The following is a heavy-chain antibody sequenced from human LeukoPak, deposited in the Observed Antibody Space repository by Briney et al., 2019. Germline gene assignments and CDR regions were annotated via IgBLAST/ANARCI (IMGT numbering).Heavy chain of an antibody. V-gene: IGHV7-4-1*02. D-gene: IGHD2-15*01. Sequence: ASVKVSCKASGYTFTSYAMNWVRQAPGQGLEWMGWINTNTGNPTYAQGLTGRFVFSLDTSVSTAYLQISSLKPEDTAVYYCARAGYCSAAGCRLWAYWGQGTLVTVSS. CDR2: INTNTGNP. CDR1: GYTFTSYA. J-gene: IGHJ4*02. CDR3: ARAGYCSAAGCRLWAY.